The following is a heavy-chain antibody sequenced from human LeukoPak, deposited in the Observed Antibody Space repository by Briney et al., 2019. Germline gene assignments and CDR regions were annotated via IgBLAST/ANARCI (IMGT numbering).Heavy chain of an antibody. CDR2: IIPIFGTA. D-gene: IGHD5-24*01. CDR1: GYTFTSYA. J-gene: IGHJ4*02. Sequence: VASVKVSCKASGYTFTSYAMNWVRQAPGQGLEWMGGIIPIFGTANYAQKFQGRVTITADESTSTAYMELSSLRSEDTAVYYCAKSRDGYNPAFDIWGQGTLVTVSS. V-gene: IGHV1-69*13. CDR3: AKSRDGYNPAFDI.